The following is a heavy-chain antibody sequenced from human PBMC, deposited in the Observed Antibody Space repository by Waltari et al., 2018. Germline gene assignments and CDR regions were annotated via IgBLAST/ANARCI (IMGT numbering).Heavy chain of an antibody. Sequence: QVQLVQSGAEVKKPGSSVKVSCKASGGTFSSYAISWVRPAPGQGFEWMGGIIPIFGTANYAQKFQGRVTITADESTSTAYMELSSLRSEDTAVYYCASSRGYCGGDCYLWTWGQGTLVTVSS. V-gene: IGHV1-69*12. CDR3: ASSRGYCGGDCYLWT. CDR1: GGTFSSYA. D-gene: IGHD2-21*01. CDR2: IIPIFGTA. J-gene: IGHJ5*02.